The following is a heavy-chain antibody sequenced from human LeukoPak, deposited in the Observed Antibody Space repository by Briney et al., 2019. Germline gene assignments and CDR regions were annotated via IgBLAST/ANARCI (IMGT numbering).Heavy chain of an antibody. V-gene: IGHV1-69*06. D-gene: IGHD5-12*01. CDR3: ARVRVDGPGARYYFYY. CDR2: IIPIFGTA. Sequence: SVKVSCKASGGTFSRYAISSVRQAAGQRLEWMGGIIPIFGTANYAQKFQGRVTITADNSTSKAYMELSSLRSEDTAVYYCARVRVDGPGARYYFYYWGQGTLVTVFS. J-gene: IGHJ4*02. CDR1: GGTFSRYA.